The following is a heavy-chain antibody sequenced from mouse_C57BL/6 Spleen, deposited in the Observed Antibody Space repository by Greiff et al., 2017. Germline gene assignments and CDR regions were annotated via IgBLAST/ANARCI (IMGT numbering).Heavy chain of an antibody. Sequence: EVKLMESGGGLVKPGGSLTLSCAASGFTFSDYGMHWVRQTPEKGLEWVAYISSGSSTIYYADTVKGRFTISRDNAKNTLFLQMTSLRSEDTAMYYCASAPYYYGSSYDAMDYWGQGTSVTVSS. D-gene: IGHD1-1*01. CDR1: GFTFSDYG. J-gene: IGHJ4*01. V-gene: IGHV5-17*01. CDR2: ISSGSSTI. CDR3: ASAPYYYGSSYDAMDY.